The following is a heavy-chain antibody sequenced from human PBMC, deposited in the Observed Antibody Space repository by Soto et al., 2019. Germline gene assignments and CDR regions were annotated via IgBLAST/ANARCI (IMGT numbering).Heavy chain of an antibody. CDR1: GFTFSDYY. D-gene: IGHD4-17*01. J-gene: IGHJ4*02. CDR3: ARVRSFYGDYLDY. Sequence: LRLSCAASGFTFSDYYMSWIRQAPGKGLEWVSYISSSGSTIYYADSVKGRSTISRDNAKNSLYLQMNSLRAEDTAVYYCARVRSFYGDYLDYWGQGTLVTVSS. CDR2: ISSSGSTI. V-gene: IGHV3-11*01.